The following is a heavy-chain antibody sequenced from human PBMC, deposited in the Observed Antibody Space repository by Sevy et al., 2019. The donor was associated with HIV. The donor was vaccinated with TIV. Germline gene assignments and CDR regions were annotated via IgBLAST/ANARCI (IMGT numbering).Heavy chain of an antibody. V-gene: IGHV4-59*01. CDR2: SGST. D-gene: IGHD1-1*01. Sequence: SETLSLTCTVSGVSISPYYWAWIRQPPGKGLECIGFSGSTNYNPSLKTRVTTSVDTSKNQFSLKRGSVTAAYTAIYYCARGGPNQHQLDYFDYWGQGTLVTVSS. J-gene: IGHJ4*02. CDR3: ARGGPNQHQLDYFDY. CDR1: GVSISPYY.